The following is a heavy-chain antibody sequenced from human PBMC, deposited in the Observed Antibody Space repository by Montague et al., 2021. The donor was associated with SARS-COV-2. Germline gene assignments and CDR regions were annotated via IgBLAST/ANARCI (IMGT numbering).Heavy chain of an antibody. CDR2: INLSESP. CDR3: ARGLLTINMIVVVMAGASNWFDA. V-gene: IGHV4-34*01. J-gene: IGHJ5*02. Sequence: SETLSLTCAVLGGSFSGYYWSWIRQPPGKGLERIGEINLSESPNYNPSLKSRVTISLDTSKNQISLRLTSVTAADTAAYYCARGLLTINMIVVVMAGASNWFDAWGQGTLVTVSS. D-gene: IGHD3-22*01. CDR1: GGSFSGYY.